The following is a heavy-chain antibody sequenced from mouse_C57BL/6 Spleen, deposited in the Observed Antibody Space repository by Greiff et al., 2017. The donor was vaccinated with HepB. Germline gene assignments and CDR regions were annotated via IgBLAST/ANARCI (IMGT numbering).Heavy chain of an antibody. CDR1: GYTFTDYY. V-gene: IGHV1-76*01. J-gene: IGHJ1*03. D-gene: IGHD1-1*01. CDR2: IYPGSGNT. CDR3: AREYYDWYFDV. Sequence: QVQLQQSGAELVRPGASVKLSCKASGYTFTDYYINWVKQRPGQGLEWIARIYPGSGNTYYNEKFKGKATLTAEKSSSTAYMQLSSLTSEDSAVYFFAREYYDWYFDVWGTGTTVTVSS.